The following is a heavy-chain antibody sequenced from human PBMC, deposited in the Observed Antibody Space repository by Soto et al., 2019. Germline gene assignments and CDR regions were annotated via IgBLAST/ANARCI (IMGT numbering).Heavy chain of an antibody. Sequence: ASLKVSCKASGYTFTSYGISWVRQAPGQGLEWMGWVSAYNGNTNYAQKLQGRVTMTTDTSTSTAYMELRSLRSDDTAVYYCARVYSYGSGVDYWGQGTLVTVSS. CDR3: ARVYSYGSGVDY. D-gene: IGHD3-10*01. CDR2: VSAYNGNT. J-gene: IGHJ4*02. CDR1: GYTFTSYG. V-gene: IGHV1-18*01.